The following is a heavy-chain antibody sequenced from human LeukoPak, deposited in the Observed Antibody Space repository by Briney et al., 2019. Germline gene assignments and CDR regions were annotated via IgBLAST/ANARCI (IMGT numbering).Heavy chain of an antibody. CDR2: INSDGSTI. Sequence: PGGSLRLSCVASGFTFSSYWMHGVRQAPGKGLVWVSRINSDGSTISYADSVKGRFTISRDNAKNTLFLQMNSLRAEDTAMYYCVREGHTVTTELDAFDVWGQGTMVTVSS. J-gene: IGHJ3*01. CDR3: VREGHTVTTELDAFDV. D-gene: IGHD4-17*01. CDR1: GFTFSSYW. V-gene: IGHV3-74*01.